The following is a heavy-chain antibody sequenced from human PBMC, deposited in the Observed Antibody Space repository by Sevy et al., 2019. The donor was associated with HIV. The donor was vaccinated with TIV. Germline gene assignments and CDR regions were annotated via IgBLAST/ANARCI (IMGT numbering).Heavy chain of an antibody. Sequence: GGSLRLSCAASGFTFSGSAMHWVRQASGKGLGWVGRIRSKANSYATAYAASVKGRFTISRDDSKNTVYLQMNSLKTEDTAVYYCTRPRYSGSYPDDYWGQGTLVTVSS. CDR1: GFTFSGSA. CDR3: TRPRYSGSYPDDY. V-gene: IGHV3-73*01. J-gene: IGHJ4*02. D-gene: IGHD1-26*01. CDR2: IRSKANSYAT.